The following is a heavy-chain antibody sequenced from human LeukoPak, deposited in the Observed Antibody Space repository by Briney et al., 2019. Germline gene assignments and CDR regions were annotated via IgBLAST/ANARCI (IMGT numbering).Heavy chain of an antibody. CDR2: IIPIFGTA. CDR3: AISDSGSYSVGYFDY. V-gene: IGHV1-69*13. CDR1: GGTFSSYA. Sequence: SVKVSCKASGGTFSSYAISWVRQAPGQGLEWMGGIIPIFGTANYAQKFQGRVTITADESTSTAYMELSSLRSEDTAVYYCAISDSGSYSVGYFDYWGQGTLVTVSS. D-gene: IGHD1-26*01. J-gene: IGHJ4*02.